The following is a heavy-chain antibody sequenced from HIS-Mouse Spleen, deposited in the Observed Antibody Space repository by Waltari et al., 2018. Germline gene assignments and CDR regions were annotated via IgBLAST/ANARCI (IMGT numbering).Heavy chain of an antibody. V-gene: IGHV3-48*01. Sequence: EVQLVESGGGLVQPGGSLRLSCAASGFTCSSYTMNWVRQAPGKGLEWVSYISISSSTIYYADSVKGRFTISRDNAKNSLYLQMNSLRAEDTAVYYCARGASGSYYLVSVSDYWGQGTLVTVSS. CDR1: GFTCSSYT. CDR3: ARGASGSYYLVSVSDY. CDR2: ISISSSTI. J-gene: IGHJ4*02. D-gene: IGHD1-26*01.